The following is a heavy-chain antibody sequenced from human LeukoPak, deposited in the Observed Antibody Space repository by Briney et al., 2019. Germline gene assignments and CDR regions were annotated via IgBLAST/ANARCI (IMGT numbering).Heavy chain of an antibody. V-gene: IGHV3-23*01. CDR1: LFTFRHYS. Sequence: GGCLGLSRAVCLFTFRHYSKRWASHASRKGLEWVSAISGSGGSTYYADSVRGRFTISRDNPKNTLYLQMNSLSAEHRAVYYWARGGSTCFNSWGQGTMVTVSS. D-gene: IGHD2-15*01. CDR3: ARGGSTCFNS. CDR2: ISGSGGST. J-gene: IGHJ3*02.